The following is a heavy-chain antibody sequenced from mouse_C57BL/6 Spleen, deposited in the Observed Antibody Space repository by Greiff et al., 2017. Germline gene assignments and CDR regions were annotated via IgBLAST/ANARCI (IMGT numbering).Heavy chain of an antibody. CDR1: GYTFTDYY. CDR2: INPNNGGT. J-gene: IGHJ2*01. Sequence: VQLQQSGPELVKPGASVKISCKASGYTFTDYYMNWVKQSHGKSLEWIGDINPNNGGTSYNQKFKGKATLTVDKSSSTAYMELRSLTSEDSAVYYCARWDLLNWGQGTTLTVSS. V-gene: IGHV1-26*01. D-gene: IGHD2-10*01. CDR3: ARWDLLN.